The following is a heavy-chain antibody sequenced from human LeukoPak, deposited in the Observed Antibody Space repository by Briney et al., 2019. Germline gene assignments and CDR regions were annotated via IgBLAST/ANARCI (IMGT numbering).Heavy chain of an antibody. J-gene: IGHJ4*01. CDR1: GGSFSDYY. D-gene: IGHD3-10*01. Sequence: PSETLSLTCAVYGGSFSDYYWAWIRQPPGKGLEWIGEINHNGGINYNPSLKSRVTLSLDTSMNHVSLRLTSVTAADTGVYYCARGFLALFYGSSSHDYWGHGTLVSVSS. CDR2: INHNGGI. CDR3: ARGFLALFYGSSSHDY. V-gene: IGHV4-34*01.